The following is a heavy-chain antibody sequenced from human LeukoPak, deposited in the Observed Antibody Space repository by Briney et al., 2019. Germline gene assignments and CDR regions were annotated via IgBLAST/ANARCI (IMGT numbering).Heavy chain of an antibody. CDR3: ARHDRRGYNSDYYGMDV. CDR1: GYSFTSYW. J-gene: IGHJ6*02. D-gene: IGHD5-24*01. CDR2: IYPGDSDT. V-gene: IGHV5-51*01. Sequence: GESLKISCKGSGYSFTSYWIGWVRQMPGKGLEWMGIIYPGDSDTRYSPSFQGQVTISADKSISTAYLQWSSLKASDTAMYYCARHDRRGYNSDYYGMDVWGQGTTVTVSS.